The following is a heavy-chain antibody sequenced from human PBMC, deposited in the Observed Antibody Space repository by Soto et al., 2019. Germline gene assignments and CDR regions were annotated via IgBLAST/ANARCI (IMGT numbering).Heavy chain of an antibody. CDR3: ARDPRIAAAGIYVGEFDP. CDR2: ISYDGSNK. D-gene: IGHD6-13*01. CDR1: GFTFSSYA. J-gene: IGHJ5*02. V-gene: IGHV3-30-3*01. Sequence: GGSLRLSCAASGFTFSSYAMHWVRQAPGKGLEWVAVISYDGSNKYYADSVKGRFTISRDNSKNTLYLQMNSLRAEDTAVYYCARDPRIAAAGIYVGEFDPWGQGTLVTVSS.